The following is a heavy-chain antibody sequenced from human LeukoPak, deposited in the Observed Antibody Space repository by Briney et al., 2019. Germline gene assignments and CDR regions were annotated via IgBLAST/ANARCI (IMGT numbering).Heavy chain of an antibody. CDR2: IKQDGSEK. J-gene: IGHJ4*02. D-gene: IGHD2-8*01. Sequence: GGSLRLSCAASGFTFSSYWMSWVRQAPGKGLEWVANIKQDGSEKYYVDSVKGRFTISRDNAKNSLYLQMNSLRAEDTAVYYCARDTVNGPSVISLDYWGQGALVTVSS. CDR3: ARDTVNGPSVISLDY. V-gene: IGHV3-7*01. CDR1: GFTFSSYW.